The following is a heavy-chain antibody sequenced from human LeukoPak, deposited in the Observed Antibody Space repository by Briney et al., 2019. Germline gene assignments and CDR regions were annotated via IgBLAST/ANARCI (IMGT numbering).Heavy chain of an antibody. Sequence: PGGSLRLSCAASGFTFSSFAMSWVRQAPGKGLEWIGEINHSGSTNYNPSLKSRVTISVDTSKNQFSLKLSSVTAADTAVYYCARGARGGWHTLGYFDLWGRGTLVTVSS. V-gene: IGHV4-34*01. CDR3: ARGARGGWHTLGYFDL. CDR1: GFTFSSFA. J-gene: IGHJ2*01. CDR2: INHSGST. D-gene: IGHD6-19*01.